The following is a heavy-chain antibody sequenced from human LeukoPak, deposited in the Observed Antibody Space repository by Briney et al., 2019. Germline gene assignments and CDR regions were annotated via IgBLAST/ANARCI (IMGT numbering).Heavy chain of an antibody. Sequence: ASVKVSCKASGYTFTGYYMHWVRQAPGQGLEWMGWINPNSGGTNYAQKFEGRVTMTRDTSISTAYMELSRLRSDDTAVYYCARPKVRSAIAAYDAFNIWGQGTMVTVFS. D-gene: IGHD6-13*01. CDR3: ARPKVRSAIAAYDAFNI. J-gene: IGHJ3*02. V-gene: IGHV1-2*02. CDR2: INPNSGGT. CDR1: GYTFTGYY.